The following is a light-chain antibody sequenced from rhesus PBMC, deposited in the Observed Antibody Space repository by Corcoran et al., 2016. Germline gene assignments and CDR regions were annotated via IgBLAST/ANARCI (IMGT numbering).Light chain of an antibody. CDR3: QHSYGTPYS. Sequence: DIQMTQSPSSLSASVGDTVTITCRASQGISSSLAWYQQKPGKAPRLLIYKASNLESGVPSRFSGSGSGTDFTLTISSLQPEDFATYYCQHSYGTPYSFGQGTKVEIK. CDR1: QGISSS. V-gene: IGKV1S6*01. CDR2: KAS. J-gene: IGKJ2*01.